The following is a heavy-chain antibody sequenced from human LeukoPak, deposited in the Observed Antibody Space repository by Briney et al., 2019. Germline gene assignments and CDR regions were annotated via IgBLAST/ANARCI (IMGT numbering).Heavy chain of an antibody. D-gene: IGHD3-22*01. CDR2: IYYSGST. V-gene: IGHV4-39*01. J-gene: IGHJ4*02. Sequence: PSETLSLTCTVSGGSISSSSYYWGWIRQPPGKGLEWIGSIYYSGSTYYNPSLKSRLTISVDTSKNQFSLKLSSVTAADTAVYYRARKFYDTSGFYPYYFDYWGQGTLVTVSS. CDR3: ARKFYDTSGFYPYYFDY. CDR1: GGSISSSSYY.